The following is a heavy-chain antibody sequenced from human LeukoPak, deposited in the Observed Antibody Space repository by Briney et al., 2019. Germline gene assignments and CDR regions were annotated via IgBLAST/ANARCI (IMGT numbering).Heavy chain of an antibody. CDR2: ISSNGGST. D-gene: IGHD5-12*01. Sequence: PGGSLRLSCAASGFTFSSYAMHWVRQAPGKGLEYVSAISSNGGSTYYANSVKGRFTISRDNSKNTLYLQMGSLRAEDMAVYYCARGYIVATTYFDYWGQGTLVTVSS. CDR3: ARGYIVATTYFDY. CDR1: GFTFSSYA. V-gene: IGHV3-64*01. J-gene: IGHJ4*02.